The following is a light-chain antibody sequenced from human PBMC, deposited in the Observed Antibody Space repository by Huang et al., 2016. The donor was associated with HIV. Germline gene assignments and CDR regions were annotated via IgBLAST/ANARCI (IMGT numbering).Light chain of an antibody. V-gene: IGKV3-15*01. CDR3: QQYNNWPLT. J-gene: IGKJ4*01. Sequence: EKVMTQSPATLSVSPGERATLSCRASQSVSSKLAWYQQKPGQAPRLRIYGASTRATGIPARFSGSGSGTEFTLTISSLQSEDFAVYYCQQYNNWPLTFGGGTKVEIK. CDR1: QSVSSK. CDR2: GAS.